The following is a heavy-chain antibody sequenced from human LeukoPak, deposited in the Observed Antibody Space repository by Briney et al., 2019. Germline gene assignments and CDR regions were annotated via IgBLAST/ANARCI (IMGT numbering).Heavy chain of an antibody. D-gene: IGHD3-10*01. CDR3: ARVTYGSGTYGAFDY. CDR1: GFTFSSHW. CDR2: IKQDGSEK. Sequence: PGGSLRLSCAASGFTFSSHWMSWVRQAPGKGLKWVANIKQDGSEKYYVDSVKGRFTISRDNAKKSLYLQMNSLRAEDTAVYYCARVTYGSGTYGAFDYWGQGALVTVSS. J-gene: IGHJ4*02. V-gene: IGHV3-7*03.